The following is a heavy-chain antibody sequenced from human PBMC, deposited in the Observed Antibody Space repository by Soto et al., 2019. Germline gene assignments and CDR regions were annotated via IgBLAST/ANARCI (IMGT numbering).Heavy chain of an antibody. Sequence: SETLSLTCTVSGGSLTTHYWTFIRQPPGKGLEWIGYISYIGSTNYNPSLKSRATISLDTSRNQFSLKLSSVTAADTALYYCARGNYHYYYGVDVWGQGTTVTVSS. CDR2: ISYIGST. CDR1: GGSLTTHY. J-gene: IGHJ6*02. CDR3: ARGNYHYYYGVDV. V-gene: IGHV4-59*11.